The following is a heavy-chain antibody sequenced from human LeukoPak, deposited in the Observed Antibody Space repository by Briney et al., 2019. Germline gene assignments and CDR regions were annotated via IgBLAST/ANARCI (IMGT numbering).Heavy chain of an antibody. V-gene: IGHV4-39*01. CDR3: ARDTDYYGSGSYN. J-gene: IGHJ4*02. D-gene: IGHD3-10*01. Sequence: SETLSLTCTVSGGSISSSSYYWGWIRQPPGKGLEWIGSIYYSGSTHYNPSLKSRVTISVDTSKNQFSLKLSSVTAADTAVYYCARDTDYYGSGSYNWGQGTLVTVSS. CDR1: GGSISSSSYY. CDR2: IYYSGST.